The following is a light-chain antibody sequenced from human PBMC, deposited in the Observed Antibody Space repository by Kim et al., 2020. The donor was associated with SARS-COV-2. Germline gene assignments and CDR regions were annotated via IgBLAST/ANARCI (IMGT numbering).Light chain of an antibody. CDR3: QQANTFPLT. Sequence: DIQMTQSPSSVSASVGDRVTITCRASQGIGNWLAWYQQKPGKAPNLLIYAASILQSGVPSRFSGSGYGADFTLTITSLQPEDFATYYCQQANTFPLTFGGGTKLEI. CDR2: AAS. J-gene: IGKJ4*01. CDR1: QGIGNW. V-gene: IGKV1D-12*01.